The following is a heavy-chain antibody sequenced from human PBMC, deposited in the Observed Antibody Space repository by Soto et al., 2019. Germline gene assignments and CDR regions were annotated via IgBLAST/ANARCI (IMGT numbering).Heavy chain of an antibody. D-gene: IGHD2-15*01. Sequence: PSQTLSLTCAISGDSVSSNIAAWNWVRQSPSRGLEWLGRTKYRSKWYTDYATSVKSRISINPDTSKNQVSLQLNSVTPEDTAVYYCVREGSGTWTYYFDFWGQGILVTVS. J-gene: IGHJ4*02. CDR3: VREGSGTWTYYFDF. CDR1: GDSVSSNIAA. V-gene: IGHV6-1*01. CDR2: TKYRSKWYT.